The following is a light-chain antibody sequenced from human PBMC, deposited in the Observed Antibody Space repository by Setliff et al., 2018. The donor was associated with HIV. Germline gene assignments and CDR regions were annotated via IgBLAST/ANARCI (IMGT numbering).Light chain of an antibody. V-gene: IGLV2-23*02. CDR3: CSYVNSGIYV. CDR2: DVN. Sequence: LTQPASVSGSPGQAITISCSGTSSDVGAYNYVSWYQQHPGKAPKVMIYDVNKWPSGVSNRFSGSKSGNTASLTISGLQAEDEADYYCCSYVNSGIYVFGTGTRSPS. J-gene: IGLJ1*01. CDR1: SSDVGAYNY.